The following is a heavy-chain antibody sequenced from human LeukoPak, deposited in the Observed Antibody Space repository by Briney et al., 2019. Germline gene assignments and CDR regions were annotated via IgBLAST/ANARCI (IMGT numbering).Heavy chain of an antibody. CDR3: VRENVAATGEGIDY. D-gene: IGHD2-15*01. CDR2: IYTSGST. V-gene: IGHV4-61*02. Sequence: SETLSLTCTVSGGSISSESYYWSWIRQPAGKGLEWIGRIYTSGSTNYNPSLKSRVTISVDTSKNQFSLKLSSVTAADTAVYYCVRENVAATGEGIDYWGQGTLVTVSS. CDR1: GGSISSESYY. J-gene: IGHJ4*02.